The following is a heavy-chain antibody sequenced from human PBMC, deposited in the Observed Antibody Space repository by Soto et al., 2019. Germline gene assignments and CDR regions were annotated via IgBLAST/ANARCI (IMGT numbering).Heavy chain of an antibody. D-gene: IGHD6-13*01. CDR1: GFTFSSYS. CDR3: ARGRCSSSWACYYYGMDV. Sequence: GSLRLSCAASGFTFSSYSMNWVRQAPGKGLEWVSYISSSSSTIYYADSVKGRFTISRDNAKNSLYLQMNSLRDEDTAVYYCARGRCSSSWACYYYGMDVWGQGTTVTVSS. V-gene: IGHV3-48*02. CDR2: ISSSSSTI. J-gene: IGHJ6*02.